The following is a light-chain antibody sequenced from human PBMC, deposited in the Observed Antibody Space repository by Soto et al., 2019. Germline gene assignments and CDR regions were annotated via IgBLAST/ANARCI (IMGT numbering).Light chain of an antibody. Sequence: QSALTQPPSASGSPGQSVTISCTGTRSDVGVYQYVSWYQQHPGKAPKLMIYEVNKRPSGVPDRFSGSKSGSTASLTVSGLQPEDEADYYCCSFAGSSTYVFGTGTKLTVL. V-gene: IGLV2-8*01. CDR1: RSDVGVYQY. CDR2: EVN. J-gene: IGLJ1*01. CDR3: CSFAGSSTYV.